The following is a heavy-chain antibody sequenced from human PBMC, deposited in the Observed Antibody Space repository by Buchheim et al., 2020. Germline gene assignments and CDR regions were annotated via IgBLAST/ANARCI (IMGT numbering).Heavy chain of an antibody. CDR3: ARGRVPYYYYGMDV. J-gene: IGHJ6*02. Sequence: QVQLQQWGAGLLKPSETLSLTCAVYGGSFSGYYWSWIRQPPGKGLEWIGEINHSGSTHYNPSLTSRVTISVDTSKNQFSLKLSSVTAADTAVYYCARGRVPYYYYGMDVWGQGTT. CDR1: GGSFSGYY. V-gene: IGHV4-34*01. CDR2: INHSGST.